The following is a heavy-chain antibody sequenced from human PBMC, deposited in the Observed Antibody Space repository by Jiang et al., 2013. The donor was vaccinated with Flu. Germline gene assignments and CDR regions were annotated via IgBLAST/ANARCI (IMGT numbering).Heavy chain of an antibody. CDR3: AGSYYDSSGYTDY. CDR2: IYYSGST. J-gene: IGHJ4*02. V-gene: IGHV4-39*01. D-gene: IGHD3-22*01. Sequence: SSNYYWGWIRHAPGEGAGVDWNIYYSGSTYYNPSLKSRLTISVDTSKNQFSLKLSSVSAADTAVYFCAGSYYDSSGYTDYWGQGILVTVSS. CDR1: SSNYY.